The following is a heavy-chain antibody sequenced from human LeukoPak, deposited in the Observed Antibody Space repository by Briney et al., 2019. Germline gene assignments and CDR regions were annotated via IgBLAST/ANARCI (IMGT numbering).Heavy chain of an antibody. V-gene: IGHV3-21*01. Sequence: NPGGSLRLSCAASGFTFSSNNMNWVRQAPEKGLEWVSSISTSSSYIYYADSVKGRFTISRDNAKKSLYLQMNSLRAEDTAVYYCARGSPRGYFGALFWGQGTMVTVSS. CDR2: ISTSSSYI. D-gene: IGHD3-10*01. CDR3: ARGSPRGYFGALF. CDR1: GFTFSSNN. J-gene: IGHJ3*01.